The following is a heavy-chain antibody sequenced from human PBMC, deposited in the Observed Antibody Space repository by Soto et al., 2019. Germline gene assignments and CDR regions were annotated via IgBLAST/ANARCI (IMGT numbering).Heavy chain of an antibody. Sequence: HPGGSLRLSCAASGFTVSSNYMSWVRQAPGKGLEWVSVIYSGGSTYYADSVKGRFTISRDNSKNTLYLQMNSLRAEDTAVYYCARNDVRYYYDSSGLAWAFDIWGQGTMVTVSS. CDR3: ARNDVRYYYDSSGLAWAFDI. CDR1: GFTVSSNY. CDR2: IYSGGST. V-gene: IGHV3-53*01. J-gene: IGHJ3*02. D-gene: IGHD3-22*01.